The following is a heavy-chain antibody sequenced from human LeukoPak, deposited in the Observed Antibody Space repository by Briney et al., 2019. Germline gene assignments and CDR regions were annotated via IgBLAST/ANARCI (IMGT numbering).Heavy chain of an antibody. Sequence: SETLSLTCAVSGYSISSGYYWGWIRQPPGKGLEWIGSSYHSGSTYYNPSLKSRVTISVDTSKNQFSLKLSSVTAADTAVYYCASASPGRSYYYDSSGYFDYWGQGTLVTFSS. CDR1: GYSISSGYY. V-gene: IGHV4-38-2*01. CDR3: ASASPGRSYYYDSSGYFDY. D-gene: IGHD3-22*01. CDR2: SYHSGST. J-gene: IGHJ4*02.